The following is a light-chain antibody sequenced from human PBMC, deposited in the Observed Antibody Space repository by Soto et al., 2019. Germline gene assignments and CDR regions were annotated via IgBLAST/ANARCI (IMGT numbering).Light chain of an antibody. J-gene: IGKJ2*01. CDR3: QQSYTTVYT. V-gene: IGKV1-39*01. CDR1: QTIGAN. Sequence: DIQMTQSPSSLSASVGDRVTITCRASQTIGANLNWYRQKLGKAPTLLIYDASTLQSGVPSRFSGLGSGTDFALTSTSLQPDDSATYYCQQSYTTVYTFGQGTKVEIK. CDR2: DAS.